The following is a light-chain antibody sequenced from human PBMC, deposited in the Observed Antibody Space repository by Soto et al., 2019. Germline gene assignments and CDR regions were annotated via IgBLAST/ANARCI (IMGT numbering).Light chain of an antibody. CDR2: AVS. V-gene: IGKV1-39*01. CDR3: QKTYRTSIT. Sequence: MTQSPATLSVSPGERVTITCRASQSISDYLNWYQQKPGKAPKLLIYAVSTLQSGVPSRFSGSGYGTDFTLTINSLQPEDSAIYYCQKTYRTSITFGQGTRLEIK. CDR1: QSISDY. J-gene: IGKJ5*01.